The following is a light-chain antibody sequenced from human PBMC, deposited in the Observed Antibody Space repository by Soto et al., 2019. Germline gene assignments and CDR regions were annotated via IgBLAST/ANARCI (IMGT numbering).Light chain of an antibody. CDR1: QDIENY. Sequence: DIQMTQSPSSLSASVGDRVTITCRASQDIENYLAWYQQRPGKVPKLLIYGATTLQPGVPSRFSRSGSGTDFTLTISSLQPEDVATYYCQNCKSAVFTFGPGTKVDTK. CDR2: GAT. J-gene: IGKJ3*01. V-gene: IGKV1-27*01. CDR3: QNCKSAVFT.